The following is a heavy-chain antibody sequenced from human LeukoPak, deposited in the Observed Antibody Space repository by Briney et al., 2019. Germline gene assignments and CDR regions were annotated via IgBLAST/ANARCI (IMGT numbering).Heavy chain of an antibody. CDR2: INPNSGGT. CDR1: GYTFTGYY. CDR3: ATARFGELLFEVDAFDI. V-gene: IGHV1-2*02. D-gene: IGHD3-10*01. J-gene: IGHJ3*02. Sequence: ASVNVSCKASGYTFTGYYIHWVRQAPGQGLECMGWINPNSGGTNYAQKFQGRVTMTEDTSTDTAYMELSSLRSEDTAVYYCATARFGELLFEVDAFDIWGQGTMVTVSS.